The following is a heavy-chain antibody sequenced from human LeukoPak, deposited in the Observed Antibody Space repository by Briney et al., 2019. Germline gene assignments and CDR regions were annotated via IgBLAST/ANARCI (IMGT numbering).Heavy chain of an antibody. V-gene: IGHV3-7*01. J-gene: IGHJ4*02. CDR2: IKQDGSEK. D-gene: IGHD3-22*01. CDR1: GFTFSSYW. CDR3: ARDWDDSSGYPFDY. Sequence: GGSLRLSCAASGFTFSSYWMSWVRQAPGKVLEWVANIKQDGSEKYYVDSVKGRFTISRDNAKNSLYLQMNSLRAEDTAVYYCARDWDDSSGYPFDYWGQGTLVTVSS.